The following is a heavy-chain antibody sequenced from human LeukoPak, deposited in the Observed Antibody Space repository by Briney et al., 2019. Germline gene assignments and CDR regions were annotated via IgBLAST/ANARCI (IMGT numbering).Heavy chain of an antibody. CDR2: IRYDGSNK. J-gene: IGHJ6*02. D-gene: IGHD3-10*01. V-gene: IGHV3-33*01. CDR1: GFTFSSYG. CDR3: ARETPPGYYGSGPSYYYYGMDV. Sequence: GRSLRLSCAASGFTFSSYGMHWVRQAPGKGLEWVAVIRYDGSNKYYADSVKGRFTISRDNSKNTLYLQMNSLRAEDTAVYYCARETPPGYYGSGPSYYYYGMDVWGQGTTVTVSS.